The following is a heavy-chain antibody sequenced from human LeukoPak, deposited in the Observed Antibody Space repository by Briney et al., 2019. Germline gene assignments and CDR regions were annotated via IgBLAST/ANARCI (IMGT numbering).Heavy chain of an antibody. CDR2: TYYRSKWYN. D-gene: IGHD3-16*01. J-gene: IGHJ6*03. CDR3: AKDDPQLGTRLRGSTKNHYHHHLDV. CDR1: GDSVSSNSAA. V-gene: IGHV6-1*01. Sequence: SQTLSLTCAISGDSVSSNSAAWNWIRQSPSRGLEWLGRTYYRSKWYNDYAVSVKSRITINPDTSKNQFSLQLNSVTPEDTAVYYCAKDDPQLGTRLRGSTKNHYHHHLDVLGKGTTVTVSS.